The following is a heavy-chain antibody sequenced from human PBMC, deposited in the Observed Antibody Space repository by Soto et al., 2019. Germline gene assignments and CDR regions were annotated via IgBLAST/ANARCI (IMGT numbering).Heavy chain of an antibody. CDR3: AIVGGRVIRHYYHGMDV. D-gene: IGHD1-26*01. CDR1: GGTFSSYA. V-gene: IGHV1-69*13. Sequence: ASVKVSCKASGGTFSSYAISWVRQAPGQGLEWMGGIIPIFGTANYAQKFQGRVTITADESTSTAYMELSSLRSEDTAVYYCAIVGGRVIRHYYHGMDVWGQGTTVTVSS. J-gene: IGHJ6*02. CDR2: IIPIFGTA.